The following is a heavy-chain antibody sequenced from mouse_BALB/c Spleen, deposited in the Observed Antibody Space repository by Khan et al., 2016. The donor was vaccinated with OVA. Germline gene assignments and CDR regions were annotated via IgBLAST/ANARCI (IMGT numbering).Heavy chain of an antibody. J-gene: IGHJ2*01. V-gene: IGHV3-2*02. CDR2: ISYSGNT. CDR1: GYSITTDYA. D-gene: IGHD1-1*01. CDR3: ARVYGGDFDY. Sequence: EVQLVESGPGLVKPSQSLSLTCTVTGYSITTDYAWNWIRQFPGNKLEWMGYISYSGNTKYNPFLKSRISITRDTSKNQFFLQLKSVTTEDTARNYCARVYGGDFDYWGQGTTLTVSS.